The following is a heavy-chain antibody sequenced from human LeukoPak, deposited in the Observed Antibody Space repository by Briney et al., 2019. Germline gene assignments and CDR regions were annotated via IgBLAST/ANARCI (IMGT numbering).Heavy chain of an antibody. CDR2: ISSSSSYI. Sequence: GGSLRLSCAASGFTFSSYSMNWVRQAPGKGLEWVSSISSSSSYIYYADSVKGRFTISRDNAENSLYLQMNSLRAEDTAVYYCARDGQYYYDSSGYHIFDYGGQGTLATVSS. V-gene: IGHV3-21*01. D-gene: IGHD3-22*01. J-gene: IGHJ4*02. CDR3: ARDGQYYYDSSGYHIFDY. CDR1: GFTFSSYS.